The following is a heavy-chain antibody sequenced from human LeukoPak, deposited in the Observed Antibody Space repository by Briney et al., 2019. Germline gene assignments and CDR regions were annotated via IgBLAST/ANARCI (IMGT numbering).Heavy chain of an antibody. J-gene: IGHJ4*02. V-gene: IGHV4-59*12. Sequence: SETLSLTCTVSGGSISSYYWSWIRQPPGKGLEWIGYIYYSGTTNYNPSLKSRVTISVDTSKNQFSLKLSSVTAADTAVYYCARGIAVAGTSWDYWGQGTLVTVSS. CDR2: IYYSGTT. CDR3: ARGIAVAGTSWDY. D-gene: IGHD6-19*01. CDR1: GGSISSYY.